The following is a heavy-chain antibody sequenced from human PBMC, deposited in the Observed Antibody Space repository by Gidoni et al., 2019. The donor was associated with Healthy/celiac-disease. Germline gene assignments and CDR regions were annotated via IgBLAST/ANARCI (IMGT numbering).Heavy chain of an antibody. CDR2: INAGNGNT. CDR3: ARGQWLGYDSSGYYSNDAFDI. J-gene: IGHJ3*02. D-gene: IGHD3-22*01. V-gene: IGHV1-3*01. Sequence: QVQLVQSGAEVKKPGASVKVSCKASGYTFTSYAMHWVRQAPGQRLEWMGWINAGNGNTKYSQKFQGRVTITRDTSASTAYMELSSLRSEDTAVYYCARGQWLGYDSSGYYSNDAFDIWGQGTMVTVSS. CDR1: GYTFTSYA.